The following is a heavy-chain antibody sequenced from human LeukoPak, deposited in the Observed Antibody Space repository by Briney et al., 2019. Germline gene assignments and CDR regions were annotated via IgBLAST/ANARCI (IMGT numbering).Heavy chain of an antibody. D-gene: IGHD2-2*01. Sequence: PSETLSLTCTVSGGSISSYYWSWIRQPPGKGLEWIGYIYYSGSTNYNPSLKSRVTISVDTSKNQFSLKLSSVTAADTAVYYCARVVVVPAVALYYYYMDVWGKGTTVTVS. CDR2: IYYSGST. J-gene: IGHJ6*03. CDR1: GGSISSYY. CDR3: ARVVVVPAVALYYYYMDV. V-gene: IGHV4-59*08.